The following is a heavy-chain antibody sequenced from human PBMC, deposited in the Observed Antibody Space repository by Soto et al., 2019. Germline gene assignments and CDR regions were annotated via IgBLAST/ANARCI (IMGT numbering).Heavy chain of an antibody. D-gene: IGHD3-3*01. Sequence: GGSLRLSCAASGFTFSSYSMNWVRQAPGKGLEWVSSISSSSSYIYYADSVKGRFTISRDNAKNSLYLQMNSLRAEDTAVYYCARDLIRYYDFWSGPHWGQGTLVTVSS. CDR3: ARDLIRYYDFWSGPH. CDR2: ISSSSSYI. J-gene: IGHJ4*02. CDR1: GFTFSSYS. V-gene: IGHV3-21*01.